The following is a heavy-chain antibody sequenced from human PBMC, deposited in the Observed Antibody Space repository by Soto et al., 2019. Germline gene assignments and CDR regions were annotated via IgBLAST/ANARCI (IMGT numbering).Heavy chain of an antibody. CDR1: GFTFSSYW. CDR3: YIAAAGGGVDNWFDP. D-gene: IGHD6-13*01. CDR2: INSDGSST. J-gene: IGHJ5*02. Sequence: SLRLSCAGSGFTFSSYWMHWVRQAPGKGLVWVSRINSDGSSTSYADSVKGRFTISRDNAKNTLYLQMNSLRAEDTAVYYCYIAAAGGGVDNWFDPWGQGTLVTVSS. V-gene: IGHV3-74*01.